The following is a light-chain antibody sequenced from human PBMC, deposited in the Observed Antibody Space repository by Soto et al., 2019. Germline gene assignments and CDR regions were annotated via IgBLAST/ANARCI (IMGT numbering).Light chain of an antibody. CDR2: NNN. V-gene: IGLV1-44*01. Sequence: QSVLTQPPSVSATPGQRVTISCSGGSSNIGSNSVNWYQQVPGMAPKLLIYNNNQRPSGVPDRFSGSKSGTSASLAISGLQSEDEADFYCAAWDTSLKVVFGEGTQLTVL. J-gene: IGLJ3*02. CDR3: AAWDTSLKVV. CDR1: SSNIGSNS.